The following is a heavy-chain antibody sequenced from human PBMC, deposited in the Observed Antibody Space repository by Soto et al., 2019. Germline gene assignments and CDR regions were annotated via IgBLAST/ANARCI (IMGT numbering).Heavy chain of an antibody. J-gene: IGHJ6*02. Sequence: QVQLQQSGPGLVKPSQTLSLTRTVSGGSISYEYYHWTWIRQSPGKGLEWIGYIHYSGSIIYNPSFKSRVTISVDTSKNQFSLQLSSVTAADTAVYFCAREDDGGDSDYYGLDVWGQGTTVTVSS. D-gene: IGHD2-21*02. V-gene: IGHV4-30-4*08. CDR3: AREDDGGDSDYYGLDV. CDR2: IHYSGSI. CDR1: GGSISYEYYH.